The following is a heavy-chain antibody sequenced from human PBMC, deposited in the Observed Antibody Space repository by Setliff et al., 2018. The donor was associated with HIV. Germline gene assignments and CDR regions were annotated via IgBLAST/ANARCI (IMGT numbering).Heavy chain of an antibody. Sequence: PSETLSLTCTVSGGSISSHYWSWIRQPPGKGLEWIGSIYYSGSTNYNPSLNSRVTVSVDTSKSQFSLTLRSLTAADTAVYYRGRWGHGYNSYDHWGQGTLVTVSS. CDR1: GGSISSHY. CDR3: GRWGHGYNSYDH. J-gene: IGHJ4*02. V-gene: IGHV4-59*11. D-gene: IGHD5-12*01. CDR2: IYYSGST.